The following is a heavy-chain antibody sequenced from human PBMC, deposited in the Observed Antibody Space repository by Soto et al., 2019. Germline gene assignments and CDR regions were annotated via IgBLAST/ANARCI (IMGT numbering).Heavy chain of an antibody. CDR3: AVSSSLEWLLPDAFDM. CDR2: ISAYNGNT. Sequence: ASVKVSCKASGYTFTSYGISWVRQAPGQGLEWMGWISAYNGNTNYAQKLQGRVTMTTDTSTSTAYMELRSLRSDDTAVYYCAVSSSLEWLLPDAFDMWGQGTMMTV. V-gene: IGHV1-18*04. J-gene: IGHJ3*02. D-gene: IGHD3-3*01. CDR1: GYTFTSYG.